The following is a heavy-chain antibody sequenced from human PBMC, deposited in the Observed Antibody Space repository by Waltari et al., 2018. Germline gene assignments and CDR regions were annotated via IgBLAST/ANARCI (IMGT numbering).Heavy chain of an antibody. Sequence: QITLKESGPTLVKPTQTLTLTCTFSVFSLSTSGVGVCWFRQPPGKALEWLALIYWDDDKRYSPSLKCRLTITKDPSKNQVVLTMTNMDPVDTATYYCAHRRITGTTARDAFDIWGQGTMVTVSS. J-gene: IGHJ3*02. D-gene: IGHD1-7*01. CDR3: AHRRITGTTARDAFDI. V-gene: IGHV2-5*02. CDR2: IYWDDDK. CDR1: VFSLSTSGVG.